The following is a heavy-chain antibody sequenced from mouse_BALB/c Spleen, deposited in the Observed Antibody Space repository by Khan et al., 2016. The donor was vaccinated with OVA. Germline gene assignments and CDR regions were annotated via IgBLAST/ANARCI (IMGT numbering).Heavy chain of an antibody. CDR3: ARSYDSFYLDY. V-gene: IGHV1-5*01. D-gene: IGHD2-4*01. Sequence: MQLEESGTVLARPRASVKMSCKASGYSFTNYWMHWVKQRPGQVLEWIGTIYPGNSDTRYNQKFKDKAKLTAVTSASTVYMDLSSLTSEDSAVDYCARSYDSFYLDYWGQGSTLTVSS. CDR2: IYPGNSDT. J-gene: IGHJ2*01. CDR1: GYSFTNYW.